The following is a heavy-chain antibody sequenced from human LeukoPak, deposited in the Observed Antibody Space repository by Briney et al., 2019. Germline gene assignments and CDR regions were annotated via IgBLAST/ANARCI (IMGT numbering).Heavy chain of an antibody. Sequence: PSETLSLTCAVYGGSFSGYYWSWIRQPPGKGLEWIGEINHSGSTNYNPSLKSRVTISEDTSKNQFSLKLSSVTAADTAVYYCARQPPYSSGWYSYAFDIWGQGTMVTVSS. D-gene: IGHD6-19*01. J-gene: IGHJ3*02. CDR1: GGSFSGYY. CDR3: ARQPPYSSGWYSYAFDI. V-gene: IGHV4-34*01. CDR2: INHSGST.